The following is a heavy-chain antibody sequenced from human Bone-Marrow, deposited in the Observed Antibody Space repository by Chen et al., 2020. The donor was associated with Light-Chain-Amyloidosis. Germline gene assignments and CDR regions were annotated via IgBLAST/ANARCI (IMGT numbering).Heavy chain of an antibody. J-gene: IGHJ4*02. D-gene: IGHD3-10*01. CDR3: ARARLNMVRGVAPYYFDY. CDR2: IYYSGST. CDR1: GGSISSSSYY. V-gene: IGHV4-39*07. Sequence: QLQLQESGPGLVKPSETLSLTCTVSGGSISSSSYYWGWIRQPPGKGLEWIGSIYYSGSTYHNPSLKSRVTISVDTSKNQFSLKLSSVTAADTAVYYCARARLNMVRGVAPYYFDYWGQGTLVTVSS.